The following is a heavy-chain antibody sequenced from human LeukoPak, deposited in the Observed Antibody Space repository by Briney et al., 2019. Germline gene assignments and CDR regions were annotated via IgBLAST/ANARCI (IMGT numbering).Heavy chain of an antibody. J-gene: IGHJ4*02. Sequence: SETLSLTCTVSGGSISSSSYYWGWIRQPPGTGLEWIGSIYYSGSTYYNPSLKSRVTISVDTSKNQFSLKLSSVTAADTAVYYCARGGRRITMIVVVIPFDYWGQGTLVTVSS. CDR3: ARGGRRITMIVVVIPFDY. V-gene: IGHV4-39*01. CDR1: GGSISSSSYY. CDR2: IYYSGST. D-gene: IGHD3-22*01.